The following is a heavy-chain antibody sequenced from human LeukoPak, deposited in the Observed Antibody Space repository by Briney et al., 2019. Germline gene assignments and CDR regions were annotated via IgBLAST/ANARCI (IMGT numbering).Heavy chain of an antibody. Sequence: ASVKVSCKASGYTFTSYGISWVRQAPGQGLEWMGWISAYNGNTNYAQKLQGRVTMTTDTSTSTAYMELRRLRSDDTAVYYCARDGPSTTVTTYYYYYMDVWGKGTTVTVSS. CDR2: ISAYNGNT. J-gene: IGHJ6*03. CDR1: GYTFTSYG. V-gene: IGHV1-18*01. CDR3: ARDGPSTTVTTYYYYYMDV. D-gene: IGHD4-17*01.